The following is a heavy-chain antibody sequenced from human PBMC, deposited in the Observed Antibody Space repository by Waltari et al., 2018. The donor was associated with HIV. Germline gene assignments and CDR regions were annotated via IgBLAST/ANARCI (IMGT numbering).Heavy chain of an antibody. CDR1: GFTVSNNY. CDR3: GRDAGGGGL. D-gene: IGHD2-15*01. V-gene: IGHV3-66*01. J-gene: IGHJ4*02. Sequence: EVQLVESGGGLVQPGGSLRPSCAASGFTVSNNYINWFRQAPGKGIECVSLIYSGGSTYYADSVKGRFTISRDSSKNTLYLQMNSLRADDTAVYYCGRDAGGGGLWGQGTLVTVSS. CDR2: IYSGGST.